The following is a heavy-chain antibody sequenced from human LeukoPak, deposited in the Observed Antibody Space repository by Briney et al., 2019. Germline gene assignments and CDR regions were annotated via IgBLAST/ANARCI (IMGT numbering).Heavy chain of an antibody. Sequence: ASVKVSCKASGYTFTGYYMHWVRQAPGQGLEWMGWINPNSGGTNYAQKFQGRVTMTRDTSTSTAYMELSRLRSDDTAVYYCARVFPIAAAVWWRDYWGQGTLVTVSS. D-gene: IGHD6-13*01. CDR1: GYTFTGYY. CDR2: INPNSGGT. J-gene: IGHJ4*02. CDR3: ARVFPIAAAVWWRDY. V-gene: IGHV1-2*02.